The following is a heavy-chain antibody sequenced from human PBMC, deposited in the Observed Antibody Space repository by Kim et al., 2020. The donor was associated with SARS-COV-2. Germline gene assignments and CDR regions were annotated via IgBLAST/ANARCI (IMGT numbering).Heavy chain of an antibody. CDR2: IYYSGST. CDR3: TRSEGRGSWHQFDY. Sequence: SETLSLTCTVSSDSISSYYWSWIRQLPGKGLEWLGYIYYSGSTDYNPSPKSRVTISWDTSKNQVSLDVTSVSAADTAAYYCTRSEGRGSWHQFDYWGQG. D-gene: IGHD6-13*01. J-gene: IGHJ4*02. CDR1: SDSISSYY. V-gene: IGHV4-59*01.